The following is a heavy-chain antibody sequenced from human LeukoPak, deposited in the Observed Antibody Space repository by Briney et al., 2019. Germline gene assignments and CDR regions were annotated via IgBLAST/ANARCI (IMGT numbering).Heavy chain of an antibody. V-gene: IGHV1-69*13. CDR3: ARSPSSGWYWFDY. CDR2: IIPIFGTA. D-gene: IGHD6-19*01. CDR1: GGTFSSYA. J-gene: IGHJ4*02. Sequence: SVKVSCKASGGTFSSYAISWVRQAPGQGLEWMGGIIPIFGTANYAQTFQGRVTITADESTSTAYMELSSLRSEDTAVYYCARSPSSGWYWFDYWGQGTLVTVSS.